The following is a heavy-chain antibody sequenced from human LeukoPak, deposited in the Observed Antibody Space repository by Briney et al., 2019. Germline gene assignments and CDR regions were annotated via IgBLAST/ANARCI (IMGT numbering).Heavy chain of an antibody. V-gene: IGHV4-59*01. Sequence: PSETLSLTCTVSGGSISSYYWSWIRQPPGKGLEWIGYIYYSGSTNYNPSLKSRVTISVDTSKNQFSLKLSSVTAADTAVYYCARRHSSSWYLSWFDPWGQGTLVTVSS. CDR2: IYYSGST. J-gene: IGHJ5*02. D-gene: IGHD6-13*01. CDR1: GGSISSYY. CDR3: ARRHSSSWYLSWFDP.